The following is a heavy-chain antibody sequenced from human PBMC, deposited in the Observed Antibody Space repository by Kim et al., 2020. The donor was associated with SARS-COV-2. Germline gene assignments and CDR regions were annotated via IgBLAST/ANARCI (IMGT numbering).Heavy chain of an antibody. CDR2: ISGDGIRI. J-gene: IGHJ4*02. Sequence: GGSLRLSCAASGFTFSTSALSWLRQAPGKGLEWVTAISGDGIRIFYADSVKGRFTISRDNSKNTLYLQMNSLGAEDAALYYCAYWRHDNDYFWGQGTLVTVSS. CDR3: AYWRHDNDYF. D-gene: IGHD1-1*01. V-gene: IGHV3-23*01. CDR1: GFTFSTSA.